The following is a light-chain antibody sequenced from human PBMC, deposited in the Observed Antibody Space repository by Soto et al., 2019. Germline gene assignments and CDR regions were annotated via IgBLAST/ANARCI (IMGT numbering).Light chain of an antibody. CDR2: GVT. Sequence: QAVVTQEPSLTVSPGGTVTLTCASSTGPVTNKDYPNWFQQKPGQAPRALIFGVTNRHSWTPARFSGSLLGGKAALTLSGVQPEDEADYYCLLFCDACRAWVFGGGTKVTVL. V-gene: IGLV7-43*01. J-gene: IGLJ3*02. CDR3: LLFCDACRAWV. CDR1: TGPVTNKDY.